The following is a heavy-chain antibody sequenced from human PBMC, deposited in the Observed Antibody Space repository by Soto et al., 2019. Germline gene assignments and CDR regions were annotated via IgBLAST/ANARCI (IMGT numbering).Heavy chain of an antibody. CDR3: ARPLYSYGPMDV. V-gene: IGHV4-61*01. Sequence: TCTVSGGSVSSGSYYWSWIRQPPGKGLEWIGYIYYSGSTNYNPSLKSRVTISVDTSKNQFSLKLSSVTAADTAVYYCARPLYSYGPMDVWGQGTTVTVSS. J-gene: IGHJ6*02. D-gene: IGHD5-18*01. CDR2: IYYSGST. CDR1: GGSVSSGSYY.